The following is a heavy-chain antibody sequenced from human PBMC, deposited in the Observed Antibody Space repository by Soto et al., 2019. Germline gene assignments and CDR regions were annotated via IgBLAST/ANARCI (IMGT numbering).Heavy chain of an antibody. Sequence: QVQLQQWGAGLLKPSETLSLTCAVYGGFFSGYYWSWIRQPPGKGLEWIGEINHSGSTNYNPSLKSRVTISVDTSKNQFSLKLSSVTAADTAVYYCARGRFQESSYYYYYMDVWGKGTTVTVSS. CDR2: INHSGST. V-gene: IGHV4-34*01. J-gene: IGHJ6*03. D-gene: IGHD3-3*01. CDR1: GGFFSGYY. CDR3: ARGRFQESSYYYYYMDV.